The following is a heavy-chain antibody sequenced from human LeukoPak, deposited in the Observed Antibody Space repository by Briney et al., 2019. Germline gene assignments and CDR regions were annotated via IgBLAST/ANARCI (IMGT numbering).Heavy chain of an antibody. CDR3: TTAYDLGDPYYFDY. V-gene: IGHV3-15*01. CDR1: GFTFSNAW. CDR2: IKSKTDGGTT. J-gene: IGHJ4*02. Sequence: GGSLRLSCAASGFTFSNAWMSWVRQAPGKGLERVGRIKSKTDGGTTDYAAPVKGRFTISRDDSKNTLYLQMNSLKTEDTAVYYCTTAYDLGDPYYFDYWGQGTLVTVSS. D-gene: IGHD4-17*01.